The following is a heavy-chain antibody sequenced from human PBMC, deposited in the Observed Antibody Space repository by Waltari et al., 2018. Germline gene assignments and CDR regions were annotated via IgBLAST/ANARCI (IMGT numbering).Heavy chain of an antibody. V-gene: IGHV1-69*05. Sequence: QVQLVQSGAEVKKPGSSVKVSCKASGGTFSSYAISWVRQSPGQGLEWMGGIIPIFGTANYAQKFQGRVTITTDESTSTAYMELSSLRSEYTAVYYCARGVGFLEWLSTSYYFDYWGQGTLVTVSS. J-gene: IGHJ4*02. CDR2: IIPIFGTA. CDR3: ARGVGFLEWLSTSYYFDY. CDR1: GGTFSSYA. D-gene: IGHD3-3*01.